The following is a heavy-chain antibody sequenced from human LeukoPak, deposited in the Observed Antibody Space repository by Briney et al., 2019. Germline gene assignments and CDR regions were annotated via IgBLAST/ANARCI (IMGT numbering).Heavy chain of an antibody. V-gene: IGHV1-69*13. Sequence: GASVKVSCKASGGTFSSYAISWVRQAPGQGLEWMGGIIPIFGTANYAQKFQGRVTITADESTSTAYMELSSLRSEDTAVYYCARVSYGGNSLHNWFDPWGQGTLVTVSS. J-gene: IGHJ5*02. CDR1: GGTFSSYA. CDR3: ARVSYGGNSLHNWFDP. CDR2: IIPIFGTA. D-gene: IGHD4-23*01.